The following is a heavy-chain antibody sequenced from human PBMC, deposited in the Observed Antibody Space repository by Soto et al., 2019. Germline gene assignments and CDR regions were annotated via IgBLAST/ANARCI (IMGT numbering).Heavy chain of an antibody. V-gene: IGHV4-59*08. J-gene: IGHJ4*02. CDR1: GDSISSYY. D-gene: IGHD4-17*01. CDR2: IYYSGST. CDR3: ARRYGYYFDY. Sequence: PSGTLSLTCTVSGDSISSYYWSWIRQPPGKGLEWIGYIYYSGSTNYNPSLKSRVTISVDTSKNQLSLKLSSVTAADTAVYYCARRYGYYFDYWGQGTLVTGSS.